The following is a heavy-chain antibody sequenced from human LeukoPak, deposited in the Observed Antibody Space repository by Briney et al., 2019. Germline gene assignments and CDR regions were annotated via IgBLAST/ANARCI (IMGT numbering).Heavy chain of an antibody. CDR2: IYYSGST. J-gene: IGHJ5*02. Sequence: SETLSLTCTVSGGSISSYCWSWIRQPPGKGLEWIGCIYYSGSTNYNPSLKSRVTISVDTSKNQFSLKLSSVTAADTAVYYCARVRGAARRGNWFDPWGQGTLVTVSS. CDR3: ARVRGAARRGNWFDP. D-gene: IGHD6-6*01. CDR1: GGSISSYC. V-gene: IGHV4-59*01.